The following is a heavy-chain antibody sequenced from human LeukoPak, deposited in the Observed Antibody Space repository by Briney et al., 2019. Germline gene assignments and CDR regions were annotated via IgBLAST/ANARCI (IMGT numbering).Heavy chain of an antibody. V-gene: IGHV1-2*02. CDR2: INPNSGGT. CDR1: GGTFSSYA. Sequence: GASVKVSCKASGGTFSSYAISWVRQAPGQGLEWMGWINPNSGGTNYAQKFQGRVTMTRDTSISTAYMELSRLRSDDTAVYYCARDLSALWGGTFGGYFQHWGQGTLVTVSS. CDR3: ARDLSALWGGTFGGYFQH. J-gene: IGHJ1*01. D-gene: IGHD3-16*01.